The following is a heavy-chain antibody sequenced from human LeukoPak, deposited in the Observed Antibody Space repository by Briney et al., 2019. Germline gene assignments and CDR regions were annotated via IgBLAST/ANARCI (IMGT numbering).Heavy chain of an antibody. CDR3: INSDFDY. D-gene: IGHD3-10*01. Sequence: GGSLRLSCAASGFTFSDHYISWIRQAPGKGLEWVGRIKSKTDGGTTDYAAPVKGRFTISRDDSKNTLYLQMNSLKTEDTAVYYCINSDFDYWGQGTLVTVSS. J-gene: IGHJ4*02. CDR1: GFTFSDHY. V-gene: IGHV3-15*01. CDR2: IKSKTDGGTT.